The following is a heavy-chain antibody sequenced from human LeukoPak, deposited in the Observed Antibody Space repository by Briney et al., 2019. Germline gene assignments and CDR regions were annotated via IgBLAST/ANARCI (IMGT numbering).Heavy chain of an antibody. D-gene: IGHD3-16*02. CDR3: ARITSYDYVWGSYRHDWFDP. CDR1: GYSISSGYY. V-gene: IGHV4-38-2*01. J-gene: IGHJ5*02. Sequence: PSETLSLTCAVSGYSISSGYYWGWIRQPPGKGLEWIGSIYHSGSTYYNPSLKSRVTISVDTSKNQFSLKLSSVTAADTAVYYCARITSYDYVWGSYRHDWFDPWGQGTLVTVSS. CDR2: IYHSGST.